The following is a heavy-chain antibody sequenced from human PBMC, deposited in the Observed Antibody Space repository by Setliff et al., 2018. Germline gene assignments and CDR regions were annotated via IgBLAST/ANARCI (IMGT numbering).Heavy chain of an antibody. D-gene: IGHD6-13*01. CDR2: VSPIDDGKP. CDR1: GDTFSTYS. Sequence: ASVKVSCKASGDTFSTYSLGWVRLAAGQGLEWMGWVSPIDDGKPGYAQKFQGRVTITWVTSISTAYMELRSLRSDDTAVYYCARIGPSNWGIRGYNWLDPWGQGTQVTVSS. J-gene: IGHJ5*02. V-gene: IGHV1-8*02. CDR3: ARIGPSNWGIRGYNWLDP.